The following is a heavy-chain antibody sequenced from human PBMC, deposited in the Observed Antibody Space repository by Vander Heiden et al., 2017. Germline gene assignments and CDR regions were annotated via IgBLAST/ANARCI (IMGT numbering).Heavy chain of an antibody. J-gene: IGHJ5*02. CDR2: FAYHGST. V-gene: IGHV4-39*02. Sequence: QLQLQESCPGLVKPSETLSLTCSVSGGSMSSHALYWGLVRQSPRQGLQWLGSFAYHGSTYYTPSVKIRVTMSVDTSKNHFSLNLSSVTAAETTIEYCARHEAAILFFSSSWFDPWG. CDR1: GGSMSSHALY. D-gene: IGHD2-15*01. CDR3: ARHEAAILFFSSSWFDP.